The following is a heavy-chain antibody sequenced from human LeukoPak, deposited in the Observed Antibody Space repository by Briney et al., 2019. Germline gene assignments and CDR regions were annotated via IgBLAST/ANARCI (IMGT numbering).Heavy chain of an antibody. CDR2: IKEDGSEK. D-gene: IGHD6-13*01. J-gene: IGHJ4*02. V-gene: IGHV3-7*05. CDR1: GFTFSNYW. CDR3: ARDWGAAGLWDY. Sequence: VGSLRLSCATSGFTFSNYWMSWVRQAPGKGLEWVANIKEDGSEKNYVDSVKGRFTISRDNAKNSLYLQMNSLRGEDTAVYYCARDWGAAGLWDYWGQGTLVTVSS.